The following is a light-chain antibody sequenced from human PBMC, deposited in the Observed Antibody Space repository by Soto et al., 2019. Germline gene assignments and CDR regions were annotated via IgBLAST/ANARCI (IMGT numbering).Light chain of an antibody. J-gene: IGLJ2*01. V-gene: IGLV2-14*01. CDR2: EVS. Sequence: QSALTQPASVSGSPGQSITISCTGTSSDVGGYNYVSWYQQHPGKAPKLMIYEVSNRPSGVSHRFSGSKSGNTASLTISGLQPEDEADYYCSSYRGSSTLFGGGTKLTVL. CDR3: SSYRGSSTL. CDR1: SSDVGGYNY.